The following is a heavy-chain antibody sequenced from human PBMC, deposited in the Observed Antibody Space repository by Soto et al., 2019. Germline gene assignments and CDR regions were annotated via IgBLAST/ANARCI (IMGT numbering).Heavy chain of an antibody. Sequence: QVQLVQSGAEVKKPGSSVKVSCKASGGTFSSYAISWVRQAPGQGREWMGGIIPIFGTANYAQKFQGRVTINADESTSTAYMELSSLRSEDTAVYYCARVWSSGWENKAYYYSYGMDVWGQGTTVTVSS. CDR2: IIPIFGTA. CDR3: ARVWSSGWENKAYYYSYGMDV. J-gene: IGHJ6*02. CDR1: GGTFSSYA. V-gene: IGHV1-69*01. D-gene: IGHD6-19*01.